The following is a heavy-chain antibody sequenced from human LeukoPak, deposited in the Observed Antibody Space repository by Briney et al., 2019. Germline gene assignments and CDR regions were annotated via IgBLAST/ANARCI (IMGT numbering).Heavy chain of an antibody. Sequence: SETLSLTCTVSGGSISSSSYYRGWIRQPPGKGLEWIGSIYYSGSTYYNPSLKSRVTISVDTSKNQFSLKLSSVTAADTAVYYCARGLGGPFYFDYWGQGTLVTVSS. V-gene: IGHV4-39*07. D-gene: IGHD3-16*01. J-gene: IGHJ4*02. CDR2: IYYSGST. CDR3: ARGLGGPFYFDY. CDR1: GGSISSSSYY.